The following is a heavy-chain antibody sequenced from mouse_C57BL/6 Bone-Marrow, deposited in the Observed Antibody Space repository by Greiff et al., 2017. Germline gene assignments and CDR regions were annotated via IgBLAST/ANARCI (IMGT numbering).Heavy chain of an antibody. CDR3: TVELRLAY. D-gene: IGHD3-2*02. Sequence: EVKLVESGGGLVQPGGSMKLSCVASGFTFSNYWMNWVRQSPVEGLEWVAQIRLKSDNYATHYAESVKGRFNISRDDSKSSVYLQMNNLRAEDTGIYYCTVELRLAYWGQGTLVTVSA. CDR2: IRLKSDNYAT. CDR1: GFTFSNYW. V-gene: IGHV6-3*01. J-gene: IGHJ3*01.